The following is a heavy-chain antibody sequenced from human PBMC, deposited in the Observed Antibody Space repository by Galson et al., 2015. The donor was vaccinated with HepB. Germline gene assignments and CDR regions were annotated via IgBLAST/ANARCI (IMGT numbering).Heavy chain of an antibody. V-gene: IGHV3-9*01. J-gene: IGHJ5*02. CDR1: GFTFDDYA. D-gene: IGHD3-16*01. CDR3: AKDIGRLGPNWFDP. Sequence: SLRLSCAASGFTFDDYAMHWVRQAPGKGLEWVSGISWNSGSIGYADSVKGRFTISRDNAKNSLYLQMNSLRAEDTALYYCAKDIGRLGPNWFDPWGQGTLVTVSS. CDR2: ISWNSGSI.